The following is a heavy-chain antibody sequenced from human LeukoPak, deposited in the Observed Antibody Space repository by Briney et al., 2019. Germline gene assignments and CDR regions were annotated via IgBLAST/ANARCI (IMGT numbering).Heavy chain of an antibody. J-gene: IGHJ6*03. CDR2: ISSSSSYI. D-gene: IGHD1-26*01. CDR1: GFTFSSYS. Sequence: GGSLRLSCAASGFTFSSYSMNWVRQAPGTGLEWVSSISSSSSYIYYADSVKGRFTISRDNAKNSLYLQMNSLRAEDTAVYYCARDRISSGSYYYYYYMDVWGKGTTVTVSS. V-gene: IGHV3-21*01. CDR3: ARDRISSGSYYYYYYMDV.